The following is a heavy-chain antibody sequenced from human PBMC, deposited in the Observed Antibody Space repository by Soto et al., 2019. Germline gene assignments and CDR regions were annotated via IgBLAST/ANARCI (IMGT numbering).Heavy chain of an antibody. CDR3: ARRHTYYYDSSGYLGAFDI. V-gene: IGHV1-18*01. Sequence: QVQLVQSGAEVKKPGASVKVSCKASGYTFTSYGISWVRQAPGQGLERMGWISAYNGNTNYAQKLQGRVTMTTDTSTSTAYMELRSLRSDDTAVYYCARRHTYYYDSSGYLGAFDIWGQGTMVTVSS. CDR1: GYTFTSYG. J-gene: IGHJ3*02. D-gene: IGHD3-22*01. CDR2: ISAYNGNT.